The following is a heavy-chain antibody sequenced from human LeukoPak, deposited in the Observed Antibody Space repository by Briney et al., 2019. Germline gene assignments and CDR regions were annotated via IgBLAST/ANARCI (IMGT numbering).Heavy chain of an antibody. Sequence: PSETLSLTCAVSGYSISSGYYWGWIRQPPGKGLEWIGSIYHSGSTYYNPSLKSRVTISVDTSKNQFSLKLSSVTAADTAVYYCARPYGSGSYYSWFGPWGQGTLVTVSS. V-gene: IGHV4-38-2*01. J-gene: IGHJ5*02. CDR2: IYHSGST. D-gene: IGHD3-10*01. CDR3: ARPYGSGSYYSWFGP. CDR1: GYSISSGYY.